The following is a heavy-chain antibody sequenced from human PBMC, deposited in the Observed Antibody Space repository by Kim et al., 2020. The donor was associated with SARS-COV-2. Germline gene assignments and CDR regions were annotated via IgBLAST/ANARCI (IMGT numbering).Heavy chain of an antibody. D-gene: IGHD3-9*01. V-gene: IGHV4-30-4*01. Sequence: SETLSLTCTVSGGSISSGDYYWSWIRQTPGKGLEWIGYIYYSGSTYYNPSLKSRVTISVDTSKNQFSLKLSSVTAADTAVYYCARVGTGLRYFDWLVGGPYYFEYWGQGTLVTVSS. CDR2: IYYSGST. J-gene: IGHJ4*02. CDR1: GGSISSGDYY. CDR3: ARVGTGLRYFDWLVGGPYYFEY.